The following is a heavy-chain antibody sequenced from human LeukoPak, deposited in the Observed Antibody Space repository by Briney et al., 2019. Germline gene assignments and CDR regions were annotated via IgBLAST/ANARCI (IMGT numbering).Heavy chain of an antibody. Sequence: GGSLRLSCAASGFTFSSYSMNWVRQAPGKGLEWVSSISSSSSYIYYADSVKGRFTISRDNAKNSLYLQMNSLRAEDTAVYYCARVVNTKAYDFWSGYSPYYFDYWGQGTLVTVSS. D-gene: IGHD3-3*01. CDR1: GFTFSSYS. CDR3: ARVVNTKAYDFWSGYSPYYFDY. V-gene: IGHV3-21*01. J-gene: IGHJ4*02. CDR2: ISSSSSYI.